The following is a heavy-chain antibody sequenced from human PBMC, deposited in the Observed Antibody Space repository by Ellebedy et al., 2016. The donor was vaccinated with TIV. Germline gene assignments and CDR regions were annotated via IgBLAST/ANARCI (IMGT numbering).Heavy chain of an antibody. Sequence: GSLRLSCTVSGGSISSNNSSWGWIRQPPGKRLEWIGSIYNSGATYYNPSLESRVTISVDTAKNQFSLELTFVTAADTAIYYCARRTDSGSYYDYFNHWGQGTLVTVSS. D-gene: IGHD1-26*01. CDR3: ARRTDSGSYYDYFNH. CDR2: IYNSGAT. J-gene: IGHJ4*02. CDR1: GGSISSNNSS. V-gene: IGHV4-39*01.